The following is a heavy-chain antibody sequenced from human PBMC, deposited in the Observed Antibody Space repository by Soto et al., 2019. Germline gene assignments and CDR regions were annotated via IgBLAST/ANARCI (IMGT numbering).Heavy chain of an antibody. Sequence: ASVKVSCKASGYTFTSYGISWVRQAPGQGLEWMGWISAYNGNTNYAQKLQGRVTMTTDTSTSTAYMELRSLRSDDTAVYYCERDRDSSGWYYEFDYWGQGTLVTVSS. CDR3: ERDRDSSGWYYEFDY. CDR1: GYTFTSYG. D-gene: IGHD6-19*01. J-gene: IGHJ4*02. V-gene: IGHV1-18*01. CDR2: ISAYNGNT.